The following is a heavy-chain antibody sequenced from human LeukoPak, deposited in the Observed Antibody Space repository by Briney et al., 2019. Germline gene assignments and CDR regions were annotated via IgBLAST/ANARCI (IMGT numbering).Heavy chain of an antibody. J-gene: IGHJ5*02. CDR3: ARMYYYDSSGSRRFDP. Sequence: GGSLRLSCAASGFVLRSYSMNWVRQAPGRGLEWVSYISSSSSSIYYADSVRGRFTISRDNSKNTLYLQMNSLRAEDTAVYYCARMYYYDSSGSRRFDPWGQGTLVTVSS. CDR1: GFVLRSYS. D-gene: IGHD3-22*01. CDR2: ISSSSSSI. V-gene: IGHV3-48*01.